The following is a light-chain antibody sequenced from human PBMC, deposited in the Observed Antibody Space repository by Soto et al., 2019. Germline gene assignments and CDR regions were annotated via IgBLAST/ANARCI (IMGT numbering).Light chain of an antibody. V-gene: IGLV2-14*01. CDR2: EVN. CDR1: SSDVGGYNY. CDR3: KSYAGSNTYV. Sequence: QSVLTQPASVSGSPGQSITISCTGTSSDVGGYNYVSWYQQHPGKAPKLMIYEVNYRPSGVSNRFSGSKSGNTASLTISGLQAEDEADYFCKSYAGSNTYVFGSGTKLTVL. J-gene: IGLJ1*01.